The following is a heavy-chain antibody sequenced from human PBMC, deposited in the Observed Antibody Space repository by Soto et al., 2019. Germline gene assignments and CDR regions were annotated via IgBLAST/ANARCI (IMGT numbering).Heavy chain of an antibody. CDR2: MNPNSGNT. V-gene: IGHV1-8*01. J-gene: IGHJ4*02. CDR3: ARGITIFGVVPG. CDR1: GYTFTSYD. D-gene: IGHD3-3*01. Sequence: QVQLVQSGAEVKKPGASVKVSCKASGYTFTSYDINWVRQATGQGLEWMGWMNPNSGNTGYAQKFQGRVTMTRNTSRSTAYMELSSMRSEDTAVYYWARGITIFGVVPGWGQGTLVTVSS.